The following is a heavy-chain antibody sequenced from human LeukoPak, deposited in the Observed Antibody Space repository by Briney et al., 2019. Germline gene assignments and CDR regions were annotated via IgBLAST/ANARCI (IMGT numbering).Heavy chain of an antibody. D-gene: IGHD3-22*01. J-gene: IGHJ6*03. CDR3: ARDYSSGYYSLLGYYYYMDV. CDR1: GFTFSSYW. CDR2: IKQDGSEK. Sequence: GGSLRLSCAASGFTFSSYWMSWVRQAPGKGLEWVANIKQDGSEKYYVDSVKGRFTISRDNAKNSLYLQMNSLRAEDTAVYYCARDYSSGYYSLLGYYYYMDVWGKGTTVTISS. V-gene: IGHV3-7*01.